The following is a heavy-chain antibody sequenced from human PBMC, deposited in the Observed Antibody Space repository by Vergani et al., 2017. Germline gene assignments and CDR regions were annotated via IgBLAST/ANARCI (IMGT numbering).Heavy chain of an antibody. CDR3: ARLMESGITGTTFNYYYGMDV. D-gene: IGHD1-7*01. CDR1: GGSISSYY. V-gene: IGHV4-39*07. J-gene: IGHJ6*02. Sequence: QVQLQESGPGLVKPSETLSLTCTVSGGSISSYYWGWIRQPPGKGLEWIGSINYSGSTYYNPSLKSRVPISVDTSKNQFSLKLSSVTAADTAVYYCARLMESGITGTTFNYYYGMDVWGQGTTVTVSS. CDR2: INYSGST.